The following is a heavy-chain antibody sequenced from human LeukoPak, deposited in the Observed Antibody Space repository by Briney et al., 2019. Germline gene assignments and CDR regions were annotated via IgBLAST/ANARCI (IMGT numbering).Heavy chain of an antibody. CDR1: GYTFTSYA. CDR2: INAGNGNT. J-gene: IGHJ4*02. D-gene: IGHD3-22*01. CDR3: AREGPDYYDSSFDY. Sequence: RASVKFSCKASGYTFTSYAMHWVRQAPGQRLEWMGWINAGNGNTKYSQKFQGRVTITRDTSASTAYMELSSLRSEDTAVYYCAREGPDYYDSSFDYWGQGILVTVSS. V-gene: IGHV1-3*01.